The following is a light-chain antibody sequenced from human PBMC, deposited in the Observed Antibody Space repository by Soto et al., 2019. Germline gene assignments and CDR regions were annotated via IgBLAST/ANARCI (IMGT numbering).Light chain of an antibody. Sequence: QSALTQPASVSGSPGQSITISCTGTSSDVGGYNFVSWYQQHPGKAPKLLIYDVTNRPSGVSNRVSGSKSGNTASLTISGLQAEDEADYYCKSYTSSNTLVFGGGTKLTVL. CDR2: DVT. CDR3: KSYTSSNTLV. V-gene: IGLV2-14*01. CDR1: SSDVGGYNF. J-gene: IGLJ2*01.